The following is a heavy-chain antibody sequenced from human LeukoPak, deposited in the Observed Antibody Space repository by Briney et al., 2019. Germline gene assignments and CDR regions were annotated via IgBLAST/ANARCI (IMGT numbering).Heavy chain of an antibody. D-gene: IGHD3-10*02. V-gene: IGHV3-30*04. Sequence: PGGSLRLSCAASGFTFSSYAMHWVRQAPGKGLEWVAAISHDGSNKYSADSVKGRFTISRDNAKNSLYLQMNSLRAEDTAVYYCAELGITMIGGVWGKGTTVTISS. CDR1: GFTFSSYA. J-gene: IGHJ6*04. CDR2: ISHDGSNK. CDR3: AELGITMIGGV.